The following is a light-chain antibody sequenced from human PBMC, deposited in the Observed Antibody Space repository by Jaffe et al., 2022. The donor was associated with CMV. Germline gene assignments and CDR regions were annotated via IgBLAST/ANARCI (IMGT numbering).Light chain of an antibody. Sequence: QSALTQPASVSGSLGQSITISCAGTNGDIGASDYVSWYQQHPNEAPKLIIYDVYNRPSGVSDRFSGSKSGSTASLAISGLQAEDEAVYYCSSHTTFNTRCVFGGGTEVTVL. CDR1: NGDIGASDY. J-gene: IGLJ3*02. CDR3: SSHTTFNTRCV. V-gene: IGLV2-14*03. CDR2: DVY.